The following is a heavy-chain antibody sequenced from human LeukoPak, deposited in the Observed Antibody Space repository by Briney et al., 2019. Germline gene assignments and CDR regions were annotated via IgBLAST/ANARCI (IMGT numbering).Heavy chain of an antibody. D-gene: IGHD6-19*01. CDR3: ARSSGWYRALWD. V-gene: IGHV3-30-3*01. Sequence: PGGSLRLSCAASGFTFSSYAMHWVRQAPGEGLEWVAVISYDGSNKYYADSVKGRFTISRDNSKNTLYLQMNSLRAEDTAVYYCARSSGWYRALWDWGQGTLVTVSS. CDR2: ISYDGSNK. J-gene: IGHJ4*02. CDR1: GFTFSSYA.